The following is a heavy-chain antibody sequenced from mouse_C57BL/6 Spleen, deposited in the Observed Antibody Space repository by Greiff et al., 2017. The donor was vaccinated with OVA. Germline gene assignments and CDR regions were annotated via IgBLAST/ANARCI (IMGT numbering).Heavy chain of an antibody. CDR3: ARGIMTTVVRGDAMDD. CDR1: GYAFSSYW. V-gene: IGHV1-80*01. J-gene: IGHJ4*01. CDR2: IYPGDGDT. Sequence: VQLQQSGAELVKPGASVKISCKASGYAFSSYWMNWVKQRPGKGLEWIGQIYPGDGDTNYNGKFKGKATLTADKSSSTAYMQLSSLTSEDSAVYFCARGIMTTVVRGDAMDDWGQGTSVTVAS. D-gene: IGHD1-1*01.